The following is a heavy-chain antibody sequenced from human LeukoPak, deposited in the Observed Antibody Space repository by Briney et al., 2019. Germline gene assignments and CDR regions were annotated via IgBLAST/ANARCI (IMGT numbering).Heavy chain of an antibody. J-gene: IGHJ4*02. V-gene: IGHV4-59*01. CDR2: IYYSGST. CDR1: GGSISSYY. Sequence: PSETLSLTCTVSGGSISSYYWSWIRQPPGKGLEWIGYIYYSGSTNYNPSLKSRVTISVDTSKNQFSLKLSSVTAADTAVYYCARFNYIAVVGGIDYWGQGTLVTVSS. D-gene: IGHD6-19*01. CDR3: ARFNYIAVVGGIDY.